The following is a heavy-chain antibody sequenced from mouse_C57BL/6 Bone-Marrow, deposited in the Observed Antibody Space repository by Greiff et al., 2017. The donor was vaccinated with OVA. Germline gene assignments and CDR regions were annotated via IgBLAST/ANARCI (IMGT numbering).Heavy chain of an antibody. CDR2: IYPSDSET. CDR3: AAGGYGYDGGY. D-gene: IGHD2-2*01. Sequence: QVQLQQPGAELVRPGSSVKLSCKASGYTFTSYWMDLVKQRPGQGLEWIGNIYPSDSETHYNQKFKDKATLTVDKSSSTAYMQLSSLTSEDSAVYYCAAGGYGYDGGYWGQGTTLTVSS. J-gene: IGHJ2*01. CDR1: GYTFTSYW. V-gene: IGHV1-61*01.